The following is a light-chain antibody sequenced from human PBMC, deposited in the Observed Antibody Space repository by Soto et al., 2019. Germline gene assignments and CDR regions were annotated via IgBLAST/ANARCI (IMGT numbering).Light chain of an antibody. V-gene: IGLV1-40*01. CDR1: SSNIGAGYD. CDR3: QSYDSSLSAPVV. CDR2: GNS. Sequence: QSVLTQPPSVSGAPGQRVTISCTGSSSNIGAGYDVHWYQQLPGTAPKLLIYGNSNRPSGVPDRFSGSKSGTSASLAITGLQAEDEAEYYCQSYDSSLSAPVVFGGGTKRTVL. J-gene: IGLJ2*01.